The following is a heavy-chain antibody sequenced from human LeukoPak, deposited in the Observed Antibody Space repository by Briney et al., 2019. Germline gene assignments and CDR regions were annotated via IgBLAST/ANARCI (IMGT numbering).Heavy chain of an antibody. D-gene: IGHD3-10*01. Sequence: PGGSLRLSCAASGFTFSSYGMHWVRQAPGKGLEWVAVIWYGGSNKYYADSVKGRFTISRDNSKNTLYLQMNSLRAEDTAVYYCARGLGLLWFGEPTPFWGQGTLVTVSS. V-gene: IGHV3-33*08. CDR2: IWYGGSNK. CDR1: GFTFSSYG. CDR3: ARGLGLLWFGEPTPF. J-gene: IGHJ4*02.